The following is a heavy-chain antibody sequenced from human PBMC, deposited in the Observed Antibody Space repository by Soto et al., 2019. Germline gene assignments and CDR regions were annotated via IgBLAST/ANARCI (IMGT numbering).Heavy chain of an antibody. D-gene: IGHD3-3*01. V-gene: IGHV4-31*03. CDR3: ARVEVVPYTSAINGMDV. CDR2: IYYSGST. Sequence: SETLSLTCTVSGGSINSGGYYWSWIRQHPGKGLEWIGYIYYSGSTYYNPSLKSRVTISVDTSKNQFSLKLSSVTAADTAVYYCARVEVVPYTSAINGMDVWGQGTTVTVSS. CDR1: GGSINSGGYY. J-gene: IGHJ6*02.